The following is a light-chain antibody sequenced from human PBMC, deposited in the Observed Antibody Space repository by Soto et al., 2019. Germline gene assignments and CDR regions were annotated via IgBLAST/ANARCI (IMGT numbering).Light chain of an antibody. V-gene: IGLV2-8*01. Sequence: QSALTQPPSASGSPGQSVAISCTGTSRDVGGYNYVSWYQQHPGKAPNLMIYEVNKRPSGVPDRFSGSKSGNTASLTVSGLQAEDEADYYCSSYAGSSNVFGTGTKVTVL. CDR2: EVN. J-gene: IGLJ1*01. CDR1: SRDVGGYNY. CDR3: SSYAGSSNV.